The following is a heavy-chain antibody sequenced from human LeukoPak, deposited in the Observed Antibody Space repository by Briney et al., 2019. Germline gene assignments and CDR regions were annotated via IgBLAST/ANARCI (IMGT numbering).Heavy chain of an antibody. D-gene: IGHD1-26*01. CDR3: ARVGSGSYFRPTGYFDY. J-gene: IGHJ4*02. CDR2: INPNSGGT. CDR1: GYAFNDYY. V-gene: IGHV1-2*02. Sequence: GASVKVSCKASGYAFNDYYMHWVRQAPGQGLEWMGWINPNSGGTNYAQKFQGRVTMTRDTSITTAYMELSWLRSDDTAVYYCARVGSGSYFRPTGYFDYWGQGTLVTVSS.